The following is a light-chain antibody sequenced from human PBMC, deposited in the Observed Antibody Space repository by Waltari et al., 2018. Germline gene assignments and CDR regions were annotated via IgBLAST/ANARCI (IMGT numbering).Light chain of an antibody. J-gene: IGLJ1*01. CDR3: AGWDDTLNGPL. Sequence: QSVLTQPPSASGTPGQRVTISCSGGSSNIGSNAVSWYQQLPGAAPKVLILGNNQRPSGVPDRFSGSKSGTSASLAISGLQSEDEADYYCAGWDDTLNGPLFGTGTKVTVL. CDR2: GNN. CDR1: SSNIGSNA. V-gene: IGLV1-44*01.